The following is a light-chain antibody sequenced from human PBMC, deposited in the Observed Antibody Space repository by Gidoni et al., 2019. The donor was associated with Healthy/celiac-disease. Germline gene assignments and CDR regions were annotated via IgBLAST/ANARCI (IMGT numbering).Light chain of an antibody. CDR2: GAS. CDR1: QSVSSSY. J-gene: IGKJ1*01. CDR3: QQYGSSPGT. Sequence: EIVLTQSPGTLSLSPGERATLSCRASQSVSSSYLAWYQQKPGQAPRLLIYGASSRATGIPDRFSGSGSGTDFTLTISRLEPEDFAVYYCQQYGSSPGTFXHXTKVXIK. V-gene: IGKV3-20*01.